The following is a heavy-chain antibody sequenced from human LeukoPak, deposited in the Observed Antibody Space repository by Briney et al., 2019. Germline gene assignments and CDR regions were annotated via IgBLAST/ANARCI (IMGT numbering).Heavy chain of an antibody. Sequence: GGPVRLFCAACGHTFNLFSELGLRGARGEGGECVSYISSSSNYIYYADSVKGRFTIDRDNAKNSLYLQMNSLRAEDTAVYYCARVGVRGSSPVGYFDYWGQRALVTAS. CDR3: ARVGVRGSSPVGYFDY. V-gene: IGHV3-21*01. CDR1: GHTFNLF. CDR2: ISSSSNYI. J-gene: IGHJ4*02. D-gene: IGHD3-10*01.